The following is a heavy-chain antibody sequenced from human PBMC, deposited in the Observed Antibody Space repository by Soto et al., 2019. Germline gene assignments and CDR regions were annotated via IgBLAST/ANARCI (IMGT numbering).Heavy chain of an antibody. D-gene: IGHD6-19*01. Sequence: PSETLSLTCAVYGGSFSGYYWSWIRQPPGKGLEWIGEINHSGSTNYNPSLKSRVTISVDTSKNQFSLKLSSVTAADTAVYYCGRGGGGGGWSGGFGCFHPWVQETLVTVSS. CDR2: INHSGST. J-gene: IGHJ5*02. CDR1: GGSFSGYY. V-gene: IGHV4-34*01. CDR3: GRGGGGGGWSGGFGCFHP.